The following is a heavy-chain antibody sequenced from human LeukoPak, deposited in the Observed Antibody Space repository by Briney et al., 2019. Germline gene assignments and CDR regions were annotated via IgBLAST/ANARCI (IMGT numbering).Heavy chain of an antibody. CDR2: LYSSGRT. CDR3: ARGPVYMGRTSRYYYMDV. Sequence: SETLSLTCTVSGGSVTSDYWIWIRQPAGKGLEWIGRLYSSGRTDYNPSLKSRVTMSLETSRNQFSLRLTSVTAADTAVYYCARGPVYMGRTSRYYYMDVWGKGTTVTISS. V-gene: IGHV4-4*07. CDR1: GGSVTSDY. D-gene: IGHD1-26*01. J-gene: IGHJ6*03.